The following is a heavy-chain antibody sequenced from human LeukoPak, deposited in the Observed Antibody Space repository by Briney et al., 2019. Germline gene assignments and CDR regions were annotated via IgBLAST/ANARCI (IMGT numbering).Heavy chain of an antibody. CDR1: VYTFTGYY. CDR2: INPNSGAT. J-gene: IGHJ1*01. CDR3: ARGMNYYDSSAFQH. V-gene: IGHV1-2*02. D-gene: IGHD3-22*01. Sequence: ASVKVSCKASVYTFTGYYMHWVRQAPGQGLEWMGWINPNSGATNYAQKFQGTVTMTRDTSISTPYMELSTLRSDDTAVYYCARGMNYYDSSAFQHWGQGTLVTVSS.